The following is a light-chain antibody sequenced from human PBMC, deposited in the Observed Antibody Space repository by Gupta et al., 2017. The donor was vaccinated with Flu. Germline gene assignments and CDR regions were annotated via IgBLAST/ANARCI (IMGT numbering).Light chain of an antibody. CDR2: EVS. CDR1: SSDVGGYNS. V-gene: IGLV2-14*01. Sequence: QSALTQPASVSGSPGQSITISCTGTSSDVGGYNSVSWYQQHPGKAPKLMIYEVSNRPSGYCHRFSGSKSGNTASLTISGLQAEDEADYYCSSYTSRSTVVFGGGTRLSV. CDR3: SSYTSRSTVV. J-gene: IGLJ2*01.